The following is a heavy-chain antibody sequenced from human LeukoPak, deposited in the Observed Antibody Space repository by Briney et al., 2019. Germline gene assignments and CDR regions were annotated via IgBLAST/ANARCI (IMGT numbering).Heavy chain of an antibody. CDR1: DGSIGSSTYY. CDR3: ARNKYDTAFDI. V-gene: IGHV4-39*01. J-gene: IGHJ3*02. D-gene: IGHD3-22*01. Sequence: SETLSLTCPVSDGSIGSSTYYWGWIRQPPGKGLVWFVSIHYSGSTYYNPSLKSRVTIFADTSKNQFSLRLTSVTAADTAVYYCARNKYDTAFDIWGRGTMVTVSS. CDR2: IHYSGST.